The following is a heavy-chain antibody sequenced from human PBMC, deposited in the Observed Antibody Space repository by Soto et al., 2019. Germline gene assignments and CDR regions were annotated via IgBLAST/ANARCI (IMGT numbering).Heavy chain of an antibody. J-gene: IGHJ5*02. CDR1: GFTFTIYW. V-gene: IGHV3-7*03. CDR2: INQDGSES. CDR3: VRDRDIVGQFDR. Sequence: EVQLVESGGGLVQSGGSLRLSCAVSGFTFTIYWMSWVRQAPGKGLEWVANINQDGSESYYVDSVKGRFTISRDNAKNSLYLQMNSLRAEDTAVYYCVRDRDIVGQFDRWGQGTLVTVSS. D-gene: IGHD2-15*01.